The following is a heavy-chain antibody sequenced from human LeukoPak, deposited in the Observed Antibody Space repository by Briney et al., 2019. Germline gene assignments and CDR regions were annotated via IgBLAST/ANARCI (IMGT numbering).Heavy chain of an antibody. V-gene: IGHV3-23*01. J-gene: IGHJ4*02. CDR2: ISGSGGST. D-gene: IGHD3-22*01. CDR1: GFTFSSYA. CDR3: AKSPYYYDSSGYPTHFDY. Sequence: PGGSLRLSCAASGFTFSSYAMSWVRQAPGKGLEWVSGISGSGGSTYYADSVKGRFTISRDNSKNTLYLQMNSLRAEDTAVYYCAKSPYYYDSSGYPTHFDYWGQGTLVTVSS.